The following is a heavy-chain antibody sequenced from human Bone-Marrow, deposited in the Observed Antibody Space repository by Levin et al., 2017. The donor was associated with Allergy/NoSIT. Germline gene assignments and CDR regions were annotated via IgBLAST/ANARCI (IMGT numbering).Heavy chain of an antibody. CDR1: GFIVNMNY. J-gene: IGHJ4*02. V-gene: IGHV3-66*01. Sequence: GGSLRLSCAASGFIVNMNYMNWVRQAPGKGLEWVAIIYSAGSTFYADSVKGRFTISRDNSKNTIYLQMNSLGADDSAVYYCARDAYPAISSHHFDYWGQGALVTVSS. D-gene: IGHD2-2*01. CDR2: IYSAGST. CDR3: ARDAYPAISSHHFDY.